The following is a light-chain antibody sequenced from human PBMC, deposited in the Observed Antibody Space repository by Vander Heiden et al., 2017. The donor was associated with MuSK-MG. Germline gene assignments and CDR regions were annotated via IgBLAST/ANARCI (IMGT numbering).Light chain of an antibody. Sequence: QSALTQPLSVFGAPGQSVTISCTGASARVGGHYDVDWCQHLPGGAPKLLVYANKLRPSGVSDRFSACKSDTTASLVITGLQADDEGVYYCQSSGVEPGDYVFGAGTKVTVL. CDR1: SARVGGHYD. CDR2: ANK. CDR3: QSSGVEPGDYV. V-gene: IGLV1-40*01. J-gene: IGLJ1*01.